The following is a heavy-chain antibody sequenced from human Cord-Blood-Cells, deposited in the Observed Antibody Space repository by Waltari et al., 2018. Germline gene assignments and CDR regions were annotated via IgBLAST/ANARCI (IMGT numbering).Heavy chain of an antibody. Sequence: QVQLQRWGAGLLKPPETLSRTCSVYCGSFSGYYLSWIRKPPGKGLEWFGEINHSGSTNYHPSLKTRVTISVDTSKNQFSLKLSSVTAADTAVYYCARLGYSSGWYAFDIWGQGTMVTVSS. V-gene: IGHV4-34*01. CDR1: CGSFSGYY. CDR2: INHSGST. CDR3: ARLGYSSGWYAFDI. J-gene: IGHJ3*02. D-gene: IGHD6-19*01.